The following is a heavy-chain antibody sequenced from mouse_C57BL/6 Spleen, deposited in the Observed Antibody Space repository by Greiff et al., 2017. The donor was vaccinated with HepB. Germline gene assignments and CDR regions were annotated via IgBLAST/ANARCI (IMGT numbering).Heavy chain of an antibody. V-gene: IGHV5-4*01. CDR1: GFTFSSYA. Sequence: EVQGVESGGGLVKPGGSLKLSCAASGFTFSSYAMSWVRQTPEKRLEWVATISDGGSYTYYPDNVKGRFTISRDNAKNNLYLQMSHLKSEDTAMYYCARDLGYPYYAMDYWGQGTSVTVSS. CDR3: ARDLGYPYYAMDY. CDR2: ISDGGSYT. J-gene: IGHJ4*01. D-gene: IGHD2-14*01.